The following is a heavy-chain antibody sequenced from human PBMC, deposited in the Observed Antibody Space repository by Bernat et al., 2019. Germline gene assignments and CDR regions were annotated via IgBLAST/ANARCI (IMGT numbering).Heavy chain of an antibody. Sequence: QVQLQQWGAGLLKPSETLSLTCAVYGGSFSDYYWNWIRQPPGKGLEWIGEINHSGSANYNPSLKSRVTISVDTSKNQFSLKVSSVTAADTAVYYCARGRKYNSGLGWFDPWGQGTLVTVSS. CDR3: ARGRKYNSGLGWFDP. J-gene: IGHJ5*02. D-gene: IGHD6-19*01. CDR1: GGSFSDYY. V-gene: IGHV4-34*01. CDR2: INHSGSA.